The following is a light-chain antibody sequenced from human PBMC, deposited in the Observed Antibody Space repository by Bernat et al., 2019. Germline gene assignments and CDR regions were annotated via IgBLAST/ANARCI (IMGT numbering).Light chain of an antibody. CDR1: QTIGAY. CDR3: QHRNNFPIT. Sequence: GDRVTITCGASQTIGAYFDWYQQKPGQARKLLINGASNSQTGVPSRFSGSGSGTEFTLIISSLQPEDFGTFYCQHRNNFPITFGQGTRLEIK. V-gene: IGKV1-9*01. CDR2: GAS. J-gene: IGKJ5*01.